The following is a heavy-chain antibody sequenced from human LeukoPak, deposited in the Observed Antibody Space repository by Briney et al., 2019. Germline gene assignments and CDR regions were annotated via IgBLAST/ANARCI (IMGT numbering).Heavy chain of an antibody. V-gene: IGHV3-11*01. Sequence: NPGGSLRLSCAASGFTFSDYFMSWIRQAPGKGLEWVSYISSSGSTIYYADSVKGRFTISRDNAKNSLYLQMNSLRAEDTAVYYCAREAYSGNIDPWGQGTLVTVSS. CDR3: AREAYSGNIDP. CDR1: GFTFSDYF. D-gene: IGHD3-10*01. J-gene: IGHJ5*02. CDR2: ISSSGSTI.